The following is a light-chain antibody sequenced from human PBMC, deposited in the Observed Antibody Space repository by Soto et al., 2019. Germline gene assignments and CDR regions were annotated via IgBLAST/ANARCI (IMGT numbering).Light chain of an antibody. J-gene: IGLJ7*01. CDR1: SSDVGSHNF. CDR3: CSYGGSRAV. V-gene: IGLV2-23*02. Sequence: QSALTQPASVSGSPGQSSTISCTGTSSDVGSHNFVSWYQQHPGHAPKHMIYEVSKRPQGVSARFSASKSGNTASLTIAGLQAEDEADYYCCSYGGSRAVFGGGTQLTVL. CDR2: EVS.